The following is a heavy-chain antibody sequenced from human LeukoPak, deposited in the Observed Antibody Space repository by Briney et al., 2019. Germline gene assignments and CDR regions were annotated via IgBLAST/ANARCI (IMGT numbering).Heavy chain of an antibody. CDR3: ARERWEMVRGASVYYYYYMDV. D-gene: IGHD3-10*01. CDR2: IYYSGST. Sequence: SETLSLTCTVSGGSISSSSYYWGWIRQPPGKGLEWIGSIYYSGSTYYNPSLKSRVTISVDTSKNQFSLKLSSVTAADTAVYYCARERWEMVRGASVYYYYYMDVWGKGTTVTVSS. V-gene: IGHV4-39*07. J-gene: IGHJ6*03. CDR1: GGSISSSSYY.